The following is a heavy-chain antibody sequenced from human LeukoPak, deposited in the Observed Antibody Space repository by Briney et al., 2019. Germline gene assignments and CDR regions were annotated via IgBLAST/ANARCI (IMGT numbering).Heavy chain of an antibody. CDR3: ASPKDCSSTSCYGFDY. Sequence: ASVKVSCKASGYTFTGYYMHWVRQAPGQGLEWMGWINPNSGGTNYAQKFQGRVTMTRDTSISTAYMELSRLRSDDTAVYYCASPKDCSSTSCYGFDYWGQGTLVTVSS. V-gene: IGHV1-2*02. CDR2: INPNSGGT. J-gene: IGHJ4*02. D-gene: IGHD2-2*01. CDR1: GYTFTGYY.